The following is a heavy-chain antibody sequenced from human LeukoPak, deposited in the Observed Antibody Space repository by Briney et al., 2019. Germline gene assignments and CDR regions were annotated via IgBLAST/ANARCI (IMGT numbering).Heavy chain of an antibody. CDR3: ATDKARSDYVWGSYRSSFRPFDY. CDR2: IIPLLDIT. CDR1: GGTLSSYA. V-gene: IGHV1-69*04. Sequence: SVKVSCKTSGGTLSSYAISWVRQAPGQWLEWMGRIIPLLDITNYAQKFQVRVRLTADTSTSTAYMELSSLTSEDTAVYYCATDKARSDYVWGSYRSSFRPFDYWGQGTLVTVSS. J-gene: IGHJ4*02. D-gene: IGHD3-16*02.